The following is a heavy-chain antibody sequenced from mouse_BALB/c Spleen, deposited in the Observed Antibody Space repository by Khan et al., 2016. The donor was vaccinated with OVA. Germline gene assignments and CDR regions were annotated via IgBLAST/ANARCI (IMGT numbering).Heavy chain of an antibody. D-gene: IGHD2-1*01. CDR3: ARSGGNFHWYFDV. CDR1: GFTFSNFG. Sequence: EVELVESGGDLVQPGGSRKLSCAASGFTFSNFGMHWVRQAPKQGLEWVAYISSGRSTIYYVDTVKGRFTISRDNPKNTLFLQMTSLRSDDTAMYYCARSGGNFHWYFDVWGAGTSVTVSS. V-gene: IGHV5-17*02. CDR2: ISSGRSTI. J-gene: IGHJ1*01.